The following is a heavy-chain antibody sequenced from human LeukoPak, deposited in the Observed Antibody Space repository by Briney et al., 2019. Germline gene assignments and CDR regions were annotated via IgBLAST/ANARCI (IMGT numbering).Heavy chain of an antibody. CDR3: ARGDPAAIPTPFDY. Sequence: GASVKVSCKASGGTFSSYAISWVRQAPGQGLEWMGRIIPILGIANYAQKFQGRVTITADKSTSTAYMELSSLRSEDTAVYYCARGDPAAIPTPFDYWGQGTLVTVSS. CDR2: IIPILGIA. D-gene: IGHD2-2*02. J-gene: IGHJ4*02. V-gene: IGHV1-69*04. CDR1: GGTFSSYA.